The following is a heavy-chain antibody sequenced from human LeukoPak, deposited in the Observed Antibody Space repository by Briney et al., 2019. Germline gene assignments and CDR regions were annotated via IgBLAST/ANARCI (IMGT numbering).Heavy chain of an antibody. Sequence: GGSLRLSCAASGFTFSSYSMNWVRQAPGKGLEWVSSISSSSSYIYYADSVKGRFTISRDNAKNSLYLQMNSLRAEDTAVHYCASDYGDYGPRGDYWGQGTLVTVSS. CDR2: ISSSSSYI. CDR3: ASDYGDYGPRGDY. V-gene: IGHV3-21*01. D-gene: IGHD4-17*01. CDR1: GFTFSSYS. J-gene: IGHJ4*02.